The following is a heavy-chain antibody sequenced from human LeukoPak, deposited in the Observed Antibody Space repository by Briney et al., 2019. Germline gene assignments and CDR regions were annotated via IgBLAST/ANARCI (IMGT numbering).Heavy chain of an antibody. D-gene: IGHD3-9*01. Sequence: GGSLRLSCAASGFTFSSYAMSWVRQAPGKGLEWVSAISGSGGCTYYADSVKGRFTISRDNSKNTLYLQMNSLRAEDTAVYYCAKDVLRYFDWLFPYYYGMDVWGQGTTVTVSS. J-gene: IGHJ6*02. CDR2: ISGSGGCT. CDR1: GFTFSSYA. V-gene: IGHV3-23*01. CDR3: AKDVLRYFDWLFPYYYGMDV.